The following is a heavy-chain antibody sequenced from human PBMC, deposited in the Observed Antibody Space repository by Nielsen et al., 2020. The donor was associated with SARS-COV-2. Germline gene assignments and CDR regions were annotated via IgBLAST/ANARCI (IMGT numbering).Heavy chain of an antibody. J-gene: IGHJ4*02. CDR3: AKLDYYDSRDY. V-gene: IGHV3-20*04. D-gene: IGHD3-22*01. CDR1: GFTFDDYG. CDR2: INWNGGST. Sequence: GESLKISCAASGFTFDDYGMSWVRQAPGKGLEWVSGINWNGGSTGYADSVKGRFTISRDNAKNSLYLQMNSLRAEDTALYYCAKLDYYDSRDYWGQGTLVTVSS.